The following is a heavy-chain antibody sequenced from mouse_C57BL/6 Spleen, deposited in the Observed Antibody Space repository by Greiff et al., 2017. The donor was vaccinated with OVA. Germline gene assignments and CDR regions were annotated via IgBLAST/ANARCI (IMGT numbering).Heavy chain of an antibody. V-gene: IGHV5-9*01. CDR3: ARQPLYYYGSSQYYFDY. CDR1: GFTFSSYT. J-gene: IGHJ2*01. Sequence: VESGGGLVKPGGSLKLSCAASGFTFSSYTMSWVRQTPEKRLEWVATISGGGGNTYYPDSVKGRFTISRDNAKNTLYLQMSSLRSEDTALYYCARQPLYYYGSSQYYFDYWGQGTTLTVSS. D-gene: IGHD1-1*01. CDR2: ISGGGGNT.